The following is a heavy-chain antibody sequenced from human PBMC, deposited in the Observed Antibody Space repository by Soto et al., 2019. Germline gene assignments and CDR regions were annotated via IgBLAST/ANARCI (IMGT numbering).Heavy chain of an antibody. V-gene: IGHV4-34*01. D-gene: IGHD4-17*01. CDR3: ARVPNGDYPPYNWFDP. J-gene: IGHJ5*02. CDR1: GGSFSGYY. CDR2: INHRGST. Sequence: SETLSLTCAVYGGSFSGYYWSWIRQPPGKGLEWIGEINHRGSTNYNPSLKSRVTISVDTSKNQFSLKLRSMTAADTAVYYCARVPNGDYPPYNWFDPWGQGTLVTVSS.